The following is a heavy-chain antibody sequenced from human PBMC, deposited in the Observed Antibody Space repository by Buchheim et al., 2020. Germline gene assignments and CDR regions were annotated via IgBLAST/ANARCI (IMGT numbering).Heavy chain of an antibody. J-gene: IGHJ5*02. Sequence: QITLKESGPTLVKPTQTLTLTCTFSGFSLSTSGVGVGWIRQPPGKALEWLVLIYWVDDKRYTPSLQSSLTITKDTSKNQMVLTMANMDPVDTATYYWAHRLPPYSWFDPGGRGT. V-gene: IGHV2-5*02. CDR2: IYWVDDK. CDR3: AHRLPPYSWFDP. CDR1: GFSLSTSGVG.